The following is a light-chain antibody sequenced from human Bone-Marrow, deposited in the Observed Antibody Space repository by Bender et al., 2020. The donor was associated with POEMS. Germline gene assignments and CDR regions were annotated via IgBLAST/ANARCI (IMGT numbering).Light chain of an antibody. CDR2: KDT. V-gene: IGLV3-25*03. J-gene: IGLJ2*01. CDR3: QALDSSLTYVI. CDR1: ALPKQF. Sequence: SYGLTQPPSVSVSPGQTARITCSGDALPKQFVYWYQQKPGQAPVLVMSKDTERPSGIPERFSGSSSGTTVTLTISGVQAEDEADYYCQALDSSLTYVIFGGGTKLTVL.